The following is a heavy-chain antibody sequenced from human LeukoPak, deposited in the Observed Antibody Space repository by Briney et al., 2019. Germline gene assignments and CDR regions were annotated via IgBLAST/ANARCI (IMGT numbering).Heavy chain of an antibody. D-gene: IGHD3-22*01. J-gene: IGHJ4*02. V-gene: IGHV3-30*18. Sequence: GGSLRLSCAASGFTFTSYGMHWVRQSPGKGLEWVALITYDGYYKYYSDSVKGRFTISSDTSKNTLYLQMNSLRAEDTAVYYCANTDYYDTSALDYWGQGTLVTVSS. CDR1: GFTFTSYG. CDR3: ANTDYYDTSALDY. CDR2: ITYDGYYK.